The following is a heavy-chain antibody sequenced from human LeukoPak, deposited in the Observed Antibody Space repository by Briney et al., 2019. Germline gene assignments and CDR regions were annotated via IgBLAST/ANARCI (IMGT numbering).Heavy chain of an antibody. CDR2: ISSSGNLI. D-gene: IGHD1-1*01. V-gene: IGHV3-48*03. J-gene: IGHJ4*02. Sequence: GGSLRLSCEASGLTFSSYDMNWVRQAPGKGLEWVSYISSSGNLIHYADSVKGRFTFSRDNARNSLYPQMNSLRADDTAIYYCAREGGWNDFDYWGQGTLVTVSS. CDR3: AREGGWNDFDY. CDR1: GLTFSSYD.